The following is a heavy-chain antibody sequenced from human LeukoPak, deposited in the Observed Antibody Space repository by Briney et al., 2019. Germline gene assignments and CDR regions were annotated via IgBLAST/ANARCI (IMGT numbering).Heavy chain of an antibody. CDR3: ARDGELTYQYDSSGGFDY. CDR2: TYYRSKWYS. CDR1: GDSVSSNSAT. V-gene: IGHV6-1*01. D-gene: IGHD3-22*01. J-gene: IGHJ4*02. Sequence: SQTLSLTCAISGDSVSSNSATWNWIRQSPSRGLEWLGRTYYRSKWYSDYAVSLKSRITINADTSKNQFSLQLNSVTPEDTAVYYCARDGELTYQYDSSGGFDYWGQGTLVTVSS.